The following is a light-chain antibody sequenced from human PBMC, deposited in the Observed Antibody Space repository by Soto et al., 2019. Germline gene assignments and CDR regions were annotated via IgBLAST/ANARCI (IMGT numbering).Light chain of an antibody. CDR1: QNIGST. CDR3: QQYYNWPRT. V-gene: IGKV3-15*01. Sequence: EIVMTQSPATLSVSPGERVTLSCRASQNIGSTLAWYQQKPGQAPRLLIYLASTRATGIPARFGGSGSGTEFTLTISSLQSEDCAVYYCQQYYNWPRTFGQGTRLEIQ. CDR2: LAS. J-gene: IGKJ5*01.